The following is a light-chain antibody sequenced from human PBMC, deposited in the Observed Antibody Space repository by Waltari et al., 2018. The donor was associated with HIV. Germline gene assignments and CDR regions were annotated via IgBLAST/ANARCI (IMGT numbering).Light chain of an antibody. CDR2: AAS. V-gene: IGKV1-39*01. J-gene: IGKJ2*01. Sequence: DIQMTQSPSSLSASVGDRVTSTCRASQSISSYLNWYQQKPGKAPKLLIYAASSLQSGVPSRFSGSGSGTDFTLTISSLQPEDFATYYCQQSYSIPYTFGQGTKLEIK. CDR3: QQSYSIPYT. CDR1: QSISSY.